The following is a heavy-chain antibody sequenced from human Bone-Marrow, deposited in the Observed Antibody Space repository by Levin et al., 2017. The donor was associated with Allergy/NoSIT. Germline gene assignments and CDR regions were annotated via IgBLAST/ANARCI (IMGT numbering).Heavy chain of an antibody. J-gene: IGHJ4*02. CDR3: PPEGNYDVLTAYYYPTAALGF. D-gene: IGHD3-9*01. CDR2: IAYSGST. V-gene: IGHV4-59*01. Sequence: SETLSLTCSVSGGSISNFYWSWIRQPPGKGLEWIAYIAYSGSTSYNPSLKARVTIPIDTSKNQFSLKLNSVTASHPPVYYCPPEGNYDVLTAYYYPTAALGFWGQGTRVTVSS. CDR1: GGSISNFY.